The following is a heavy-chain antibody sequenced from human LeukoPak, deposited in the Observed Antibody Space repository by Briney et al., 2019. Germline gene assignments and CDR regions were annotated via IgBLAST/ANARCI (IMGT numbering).Heavy chain of an antibody. CDR2: ISGSGGST. Sequence: PGGSLRLSCAASGFTFSSYAMSWVRQAPGKGLEWVSAISGSGGSTYYADSVKGRFTISRDNSKNTLYLQMNSLRAEDTAVYYCAKVEQRGYYYERFGAFDIWGQGTMVTVSS. J-gene: IGHJ3*02. V-gene: IGHV3-23*01. CDR1: GFTFSSYA. D-gene: IGHD3-22*01. CDR3: AKVEQRGYYYERFGAFDI.